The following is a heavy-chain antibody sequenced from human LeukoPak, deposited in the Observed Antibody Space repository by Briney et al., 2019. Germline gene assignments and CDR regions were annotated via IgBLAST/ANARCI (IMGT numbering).Heavy chain of an antibody. Sequence: SVKVSCKASAGTFSSYAISWVRQAPGQGLEWMGRIIPILGIANYAQKFQGRVTITADKSTSTAYMELSSLRSEDTAVYYCARSRRDGLDRFDYWGQGTLVTVSS. CDR1: AGTFSSYA. D-gene: IGHD2-8*01. J-gene: IGHJ4*02. V-gene: IGHV1-69*04. CDR2: IIPILGIA. CDR3: ARSRRDGLDRFDY.